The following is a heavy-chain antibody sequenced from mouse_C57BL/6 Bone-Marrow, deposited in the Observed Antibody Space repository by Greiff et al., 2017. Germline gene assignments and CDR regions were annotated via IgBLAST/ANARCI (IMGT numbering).Heavy chain of an antibody. CDR2: IHPNSGST. J-gene: IGHJ2*01. Sequence: QVQLQQSGAELVKPGASVKLSCKASGYTFTSYWMHWVKQRPGQGLEWIGMIHPNSGSTNYNEKFKSKATLTVDKSSSTAYMQLSSLTSEDSAVAYCARWLITTVVASYYFDYWGQGTTLTVYS. D-gene: IGHD1-1*01. CDR3: ARWLITTVVASYYFDY. CDR1: GYTFTSYW. V-gene: IGHV1-64*01.